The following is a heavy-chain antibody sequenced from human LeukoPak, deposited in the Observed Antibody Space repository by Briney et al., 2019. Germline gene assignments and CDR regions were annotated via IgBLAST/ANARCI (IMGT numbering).Heavy chain of an antibody. J-gene: IGHJ4*02. V-gene: IGHV3-21*01. D-gene: IGHD6-13*01. Sequence: KAGGSLRLSCAASGFTFSSYSMNWVRQAPGKGLEWVSSISSSGSYIYYADSLKGRFTISRDNAENSLYLQMNSLRAEDTAVYYCARDRAAAGPPDPSFDYWGQGTLVTVSS. CDR2: ISSSGSYI. CDR3: ARDRAAAGPPDPSFDY. CDR1: GFTFSSYS.